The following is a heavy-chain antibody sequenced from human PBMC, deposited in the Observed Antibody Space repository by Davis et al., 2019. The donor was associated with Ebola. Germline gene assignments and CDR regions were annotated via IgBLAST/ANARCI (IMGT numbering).Heavy chain of an antibody. CDR1: GNSFTSHW. CDR3: ARLDYYYYGMDV. J-gene: IGHJ6*02. CDR2: IFPRDSDT. V-gene: IGHV5-51*01. Sequence: GESLKISCKDSGNSFTSHWIGWVRQMPGKGLEWMGIIFPRDSDTRYSPSFEGHVTISADKSINTAYLQWSSLKASDTAIYYCARLDYYYYGMDVWGQGTTVTVSS.